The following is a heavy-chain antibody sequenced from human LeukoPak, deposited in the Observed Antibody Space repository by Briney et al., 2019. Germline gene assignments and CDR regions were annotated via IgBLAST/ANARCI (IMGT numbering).Heavy chain of an antibody. D-gene: IGHD3-10*01. J-gene: IGHJ4*02. CDR2: ISYDGSNK. V-gene: IGHV3-30*04. CDR3: ARDGGLWFGESSYYFDY. CDR1: GFTFSSYA. Sequence: GGSLRLSCAASGFTFSSYAMHWVRQAPGKGLEWAAVISYDGSNKYYADSVKGRFTISRDNSKNTLYLQMNSLRAEDTAVYYCARDGGLWFGESSYYFDYWGQGTLVTVSS.